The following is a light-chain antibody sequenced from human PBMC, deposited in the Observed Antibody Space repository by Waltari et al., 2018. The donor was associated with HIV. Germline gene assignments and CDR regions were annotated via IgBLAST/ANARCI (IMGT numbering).Light chain of an antibody. V-gene: IGLV1-44*01. CDR3: AAWDDSLKGGA. J-gene: IGLJ1*01. Sequence: QSVLAHPPSASVTPGQRVTLPCSARPSNIGGNTVSMYPQLPGTAPKLLIYSNNERPSGVPDRLSGSTSGTSASLVISGLQSEDEADYYCAAWDDSLKGGAFGTGTKVTVL. CDR2: SNN. CDR1: PSNIGGNT.